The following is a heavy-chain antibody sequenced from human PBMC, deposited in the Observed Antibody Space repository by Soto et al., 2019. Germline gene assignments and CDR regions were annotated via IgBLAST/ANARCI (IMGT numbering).Heavy chain of an antibody. CDR1: GFTFSSYG. D-gene: IGHD6-6*01. J-gene: IGHJ4*02. CDR2: ISYDGSNK. CDR3: ATAYSSSSGY. Sequence: GGSLRLSCAASGFTFSSYGMHWVRQAPGKGLEWVAVISYDGSNKYYADSVKGRFTISRDNSKNTLYLQMNSLRAEDTAVYYCATAYSSSSGYWGQGTLVTVSS. V-gene: IGHV3-30*03.